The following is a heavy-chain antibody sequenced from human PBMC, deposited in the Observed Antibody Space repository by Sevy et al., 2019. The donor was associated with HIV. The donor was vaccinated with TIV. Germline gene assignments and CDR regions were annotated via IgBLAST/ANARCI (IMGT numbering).Heavy chain of an antibody. J-gene: IGHJ6*02. V-gene: IGHV5-51*01. Sequence: GESLKISCKGSGYSFNKYWVGWVRHLPGQGPEWMGISYADDSDTRYSPSFKGHVTISADTSTGNAYLQWTSLQASDTASYYCARHAPLGTTFYGFWSVDFVFYGMDVWGQGTTVTVSS. CDR2: SYADDSDT. D-gene: IGHD3-3*01. CDR3: ARHAPLGTTFYGFWSVDFVFYGMDV. CDR1: GYSFNKYW.